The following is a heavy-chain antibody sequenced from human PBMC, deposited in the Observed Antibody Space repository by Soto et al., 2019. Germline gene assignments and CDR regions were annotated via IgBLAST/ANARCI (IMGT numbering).Heavy chain of an antibody. Sequence: QVQLVQSGAEVKKPGASVKVSCKASGYTFTSYGISWVRQAPGQGLEWMGWISAYNGNTNYAQKLQGRVTMTTDTSTSTAYMELRSLRSDDTAVYYCARDNPLEMATIIGTHDAFDIWGQGTMVTVSS. CDR1: GYTFTSYG. D-gene: IGHD5-12*01. J-gene: IGHJ3*02. CDR3: ARDNPLEMATIIGTHDAFDI. V-gene: IGHV1-18*01. CDR2: ISAYNGNT.